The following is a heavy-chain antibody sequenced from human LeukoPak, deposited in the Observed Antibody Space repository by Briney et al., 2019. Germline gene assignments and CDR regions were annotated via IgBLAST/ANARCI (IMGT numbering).Heavy chain of an antibody. CDR3: ARDLSIAARRDAFDI. V-gene: IGHV6-1*01. Sequence: SQTLSLTCAISGDSGSSNSAAWSWIRQSPSRGLEWLGWTYYRSKWYIDYVVSVKSRITINPDTSKNKFSLQLHAVTPEDWVVYYCARDLSIAARRDAFDIWGQGTMVTVSS. CDR1: GDSGSSNSAA. D-gene: IGHD6-6*01. CDR2: TYYRSKWYI. J-gene: IGHJ3*02.